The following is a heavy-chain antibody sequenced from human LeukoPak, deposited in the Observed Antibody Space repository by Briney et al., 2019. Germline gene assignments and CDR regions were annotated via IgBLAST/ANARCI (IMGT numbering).Heavy chain of an antibody. CDR1: GYTFTGYY. J-gene: IGHJ3*02. CDR2: INPNSGGT. Sequence: EASVKVSCKASGYTFTGYYMHWVRQAPGQGLEWMGWINPNSGGTNYAQKFQGRVTMTKDTSISTAYMELSRLRSDDTAVYYWARGGDYDDSSGYSADAFDIWGQGTMVTVSS. CDR3: ARGGDYDDSSGYSADAFDI. D-gene: IGHD3-22*01. V-gene: IGHV1-2*02.